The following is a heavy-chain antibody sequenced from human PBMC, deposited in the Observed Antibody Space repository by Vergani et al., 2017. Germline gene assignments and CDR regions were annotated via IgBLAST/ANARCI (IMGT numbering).Heavy chain of an antibody. J-gene: IGHJ6*02. CDR1: GGSISSYY. CDR2: IYTSGST. V-gene: IGHV4-4*07. CDR3: ARFTYYDFCRGENSGMDV. Sequence: QVQLQESGPGLVKPSETLSLTCTVSGGSISSYYWSWIRQPAGKGLEWIGRIYTSGSTNYNPSLKSRVTMSVATSKNQFSLKLSSVTAADTAVYYCARFTYYDFCRGENSGMDVWGQGPTVTVSS. D-gene: IGHD3-3*01.